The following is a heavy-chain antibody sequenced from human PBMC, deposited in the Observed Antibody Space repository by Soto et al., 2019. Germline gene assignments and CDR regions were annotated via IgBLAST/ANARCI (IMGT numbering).Heavy chain of an antibody. CDR1: GFTFSDYY. J-gene: IGHJ4*02. CDR2: VDRTGSPL. CDR3: TRGGSLYDRTKGDY. D-gene: IGHD3-16*01. V-gene: IGHV3-11*01. Sequence: VGSLRLSCAASGFTFSDYYMGWVRQAPGKGLEWISFVDRTGSPLFYADSVKGRFTISRDNAKNSLFLQMNSLRVEDTAVYSCTRGGSLYDRTKGDYCREGTQVTVYS.